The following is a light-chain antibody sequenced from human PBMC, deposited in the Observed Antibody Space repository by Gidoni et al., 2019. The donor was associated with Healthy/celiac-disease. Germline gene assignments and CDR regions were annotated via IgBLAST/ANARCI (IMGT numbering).Light chain of an antibody. CDR1: SSDVGGYNY. Sequence: QLGSVSGSPGQSVTISCTGTSSDVGGYNYVSWYQQHPGKAPKLMIYDVSKRPSGVPDRFSGSKSGNTASLTISGLQAEDEADYYCCSYAGSLVVFGGGTKLTVL. CDR2: DVS. J-gene: IGLJ2*01. V-gene: IGLV2-11*01. CDR3: CSYAGSLVV.